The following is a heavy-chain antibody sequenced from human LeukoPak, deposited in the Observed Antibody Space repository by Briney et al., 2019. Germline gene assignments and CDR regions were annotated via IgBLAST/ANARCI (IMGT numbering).Heavy chain of an antibody. CDR1: GGSISSGDYY. CDR2: IYYSGST. V-gene: IGHV4-30-4*01. D-gene: IGHD3-9*01. CDR3: ARGVRYFDWSAPSYNWFDP. J-gene: IGHJ5*02. Sequence: PSETLSLTCTVSGGSISSGDYYWSWIRQPPRKGLEWIGYIYYSGSTYYNPSLKSRVTISVDTSKNQFSLKLSSVTAADTAVHYCARGVRYFDWSAPSYNWFDPWGQGTLVTVSS.